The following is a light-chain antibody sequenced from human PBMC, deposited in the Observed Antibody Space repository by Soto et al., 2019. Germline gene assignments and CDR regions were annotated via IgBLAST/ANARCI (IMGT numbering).Light chain of an antibody. CDR1: QSINGW. V-gene: IGKV1-5*01. J-gene: IGKJ1*01. Sequence: DIQLTPSPSTLSPSVEDRGTITCQASQSINGWVDGYQQKPGTAPKLLLDYASPLERLGPSMFSGRRSVTEFTLTSSSLQPDDFATYYCPQYHSDSWTFGQGTKVDIK. CDR2: YAS. CDR3: PQYHSDSWT.